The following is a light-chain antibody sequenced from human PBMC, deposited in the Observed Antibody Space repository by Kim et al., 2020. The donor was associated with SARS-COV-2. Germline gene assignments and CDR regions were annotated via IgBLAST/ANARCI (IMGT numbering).Light chain of an antibody. CDR1: SGSIDDNY. CDR3: QSYNRDNVL. V-gene: IGLV6-57*03. J-gene: IGLJ2*01. CDR2: EDD. Sequence: GKTVPISCTRSSGSIDDNYVQWSQQRPGGVPTTVIYEDDQRPSGVSDRFSGSIDNSSNSASLTISGLRTEDEADYYCQSYNRDNVLFGGGTQLTVL.